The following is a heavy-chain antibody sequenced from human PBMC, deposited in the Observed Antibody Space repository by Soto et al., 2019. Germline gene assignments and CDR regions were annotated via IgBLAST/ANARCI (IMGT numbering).Heavy chain of an antibody. Sequence: ESLKISRADSGFAFTEYAMTWGRQAPGKGLQCVSNITSKGDSTYYADSVKGRSTTSRDTSQKTLYLQMNTLRADDTGVCYSSRESPPYTATPFYSDSWGQGTLVTVSS. CDR1: GFAFTEYA. CDR2: ITSKGDST. V-gene: IGHV3-23*01. CDR3: SRESPPYTATPFYSDS. D-gene: IGHD3-16*01. J-gene: IGHJ4*02.